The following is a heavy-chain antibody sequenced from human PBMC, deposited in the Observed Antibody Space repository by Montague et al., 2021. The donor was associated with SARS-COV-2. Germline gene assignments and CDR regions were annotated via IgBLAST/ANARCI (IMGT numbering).Heavy chain of an antibody. CDR2: ISYDGSNK. CDR1: GFTFSSYA. J-gene: IGHJ6*02. D-gene: IGHD1-26*01. CDR3: ARVIGGYYGMDV. V-gene: IGHV3-30-3*01. Sequence: SLRLSCAASGFTFSSYAMHWVRQAPGKGLEWVAVISYDGSNKYYADSAKGRFTISRDNSKNTLYLQMNSPRAEDTAVYYCARVIGGYYGMDVWGQGTTVTVSS.